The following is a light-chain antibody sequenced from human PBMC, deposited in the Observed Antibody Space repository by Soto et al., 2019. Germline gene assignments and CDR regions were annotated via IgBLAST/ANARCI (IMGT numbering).Light chain of an antibody. J-gene: IGKJ1*01. CDR1: QEIRSD. CDR3: QQYDSYPWT. Sequence: IQMTQSPSSLAASLGDRVTITCRASQEIRSDLAWYQQKPGKAPKLLIYAASGLQSGVPSRFSGGGSGTEFTLTISSLQPDDFATYYCQQYDSYPWTFGQGTKVDIK. V-gene: IGKV1-17*01. CDR2: AAS.